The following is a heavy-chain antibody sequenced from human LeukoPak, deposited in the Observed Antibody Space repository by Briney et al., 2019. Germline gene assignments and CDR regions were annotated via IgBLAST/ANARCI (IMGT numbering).Heavy chain of an antibody. V-gene: IGHV3-66*01. CDR2: IYSGGST. CDR1: GFTFSSYS. CDR3: ARSPEGCSGGSCYNPPDY. D-gene: IGHD2-15*01. J-gene: IGHJ4*02. Sequence: GGSLRLSCAASGFTFSSYSMNWVRQAPGKGLEWVSVIYSGGSTYYADSVKGRFTIFRDNSKNTLYLQMNSLRAEDTAVYYCARSPEGCSGGSCYNPPDYWGQGTLVTVSS.